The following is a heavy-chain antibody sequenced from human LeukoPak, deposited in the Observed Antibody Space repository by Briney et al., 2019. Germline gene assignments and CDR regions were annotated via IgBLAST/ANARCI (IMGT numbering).Heavy chain of an antibody. Sequence: GGSLRLSCVVSGFTFNIYEMNWVRQAPGKGLEWVSYMSSSGRTTYYADSVKGRFTISRDNAKNSLYLQMNSLRVEDTGVYYCARGPRDPTEFCSGGRCSPTYEVWGQGTLVTVSS. D-gene: IGHD2-15*01. CDR3: ARGPRDPTEFCSGGRCSPTYEV. CDR2: MSSSGRTT. J-gene: IGHJ4*02. V-gene: IGHV3-48*03. CDR1: GFTFNIYE.